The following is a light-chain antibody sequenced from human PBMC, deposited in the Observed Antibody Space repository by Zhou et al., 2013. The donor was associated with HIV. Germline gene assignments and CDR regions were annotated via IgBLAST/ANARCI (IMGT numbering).Light chain of an antibody. J-gene: IGKJ1*01. CDR2: AAS. V-gene: IGKV1-39*01. Sequence: DIQMTQSPSSLSASVGDRVTITCRASQSISTYLNWYHLKPGKAPKLLIYAASSLQNGVPSRFSGGGSGTEFTLTISSLQPDDFATYYCQQYNSYSTWTFGQGTKVEIK. CDR1: QSISTY. CDR3: QQYNSYSTWT.